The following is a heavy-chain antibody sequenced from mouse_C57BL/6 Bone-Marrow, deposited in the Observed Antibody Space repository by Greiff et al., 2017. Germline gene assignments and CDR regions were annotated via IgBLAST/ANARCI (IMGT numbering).Heavy chain of an antibody. CDR1: GFTFSDYG. D-gene: IGHD1-1*01. Sequence: DVQLQESGGGLVKPGGSLKLSCAASGFTFSDYGMHWVRQAPEKGLEWVAYISSGSSTIYYADTVKGRFTISRDNAKNTLFLQMTSLRSEDTAMYYCARNYGSSYPYYFDYWGQGTTLTVSS. V-gene: IGHV5-17*01. CDR2: ISSGSSTI. CDR3: ARNYGSSYPYYFDY. J-gene: IGHJ2*01.